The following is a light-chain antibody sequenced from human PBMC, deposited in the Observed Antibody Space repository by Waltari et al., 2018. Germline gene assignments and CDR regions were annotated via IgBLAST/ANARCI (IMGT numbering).Light chain of an antibody. CDR3: AAWDDILNGPV. V-gene: IGLV1-44*01. CDR2: SND. Sequence: QSVVTQPPSASGTPGQRVTISCSGARSNIGSNTVNWYQQLPGTAPKLRIYSNDQRPAGVPDRFSGSKSGTSASLAISGLRSDDEADYYWAAWDDILNGPVFGGGTRLTVL. CDR1: RSNIGSNT. J-gene: IGLJ3*02.